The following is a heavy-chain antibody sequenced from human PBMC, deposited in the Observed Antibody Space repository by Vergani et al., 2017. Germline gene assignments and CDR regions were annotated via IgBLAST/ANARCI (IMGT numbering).Heavy chain of an antibody. CDR1: GGSFSGYY. Sequence: QVQLQQWGAGLLKPSETLSLTCAVYGGSFSGYYWSWIRPPPGKGLEWIGEINHSGSTNYNPSLKSRVTISVDTSKNQFSLKLSSVTAADTAVYYCAREGYCSGGSCYSKGSTADDWGQGTLVTVSS. CDR3: AREGYCSGGSCYSKGSTADD. V-gene: IGHV4-34*01. D-gene: IGHD2-15*01. J-gene: IGHJ4*02. CDR2: INHSGST.